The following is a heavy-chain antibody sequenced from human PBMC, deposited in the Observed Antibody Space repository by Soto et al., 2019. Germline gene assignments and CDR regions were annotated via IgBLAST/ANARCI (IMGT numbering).Heavy chain of an antibody. V-gene: IGHV3-21*01. CDR2: ISSSGSYI. CDR1: GFTFSTYT. J-gene: IGHJ5*02. D-gene: IGHD3-9*01. CDR3: ARGPDYDILFKRGWFDP. Sequence: EVQLVESGGGLVQPGGSLRLSCAASGFTFSTYTMNWVRQAPGKGMEWVSCISSSGSYIYYADSVKGRFTISRDNAKNSLYLQMNSLRAEDTAVYYCARGPDYDILFKRGWFDPWGQGTLVTVSS.